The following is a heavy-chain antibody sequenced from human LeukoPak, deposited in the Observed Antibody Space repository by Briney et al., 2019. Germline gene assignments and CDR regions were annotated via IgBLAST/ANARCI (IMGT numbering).Heavy chain of an antibody. J-gene: IGHJ4*02. CDR3: VRHDKWPQYFFDY. V-gene: IGHV5-51*01. CDR2: IYPGDSNP. Sequence: GESLKISCKGSEYSFSSYWIAWVRQMPGKGLEWMGMIYPGDSNPRYGPSFQGKATISADKSINTAYLHWSSLKASDTAIYYCVRHDKWPQYFFDYWGQGTLVTVSS. D-gene: IGHD5-24*01. CDR1: EYSFSSYW.